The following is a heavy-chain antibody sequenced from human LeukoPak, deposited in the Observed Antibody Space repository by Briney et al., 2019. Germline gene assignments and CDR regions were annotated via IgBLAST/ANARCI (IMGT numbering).Heavy chain of an antibody. CDR1: GGSISIYY. J-gene: IGHJ5*02. CDR3: ARTNSSSWYGVMIGWFDP. Sequence: PSETLSLTYTVPGGSISIYYWSWIRQPPGKGLEWIGYIYYSGGTTYNPPLKSRVTISVATTTNQFSLKLSSVAAADTAVYYCARTNSSSWYGVMIGWFDPWGQGTLVTVSS. CDR2: IYYSGGT. D-gene: IGHD6-13*01. V-gene: IGHV4-59*01.